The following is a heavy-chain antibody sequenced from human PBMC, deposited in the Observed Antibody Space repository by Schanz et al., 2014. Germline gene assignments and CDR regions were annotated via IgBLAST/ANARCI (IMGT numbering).Heavy chain of an antibody. CDR3: AGGEYQLLYGN. D-gene: IGHD2-2*02. CDR1: GFTFRSYS. Sequence: VQLVESGGSLVQPGGSLRLSCAASGFTFRSYSMNWVRQAPGKGLEWISYISSTSRATYYADSVKGRFTISRDNAKNSLFLQMNSLRAEDTAVYYCAGGEYQLLYGNWGQGTLXTVSS. CDR2: ISSTSRAT. V-gene: IGHV3-48*01. J-gene: IGHJ4*02.